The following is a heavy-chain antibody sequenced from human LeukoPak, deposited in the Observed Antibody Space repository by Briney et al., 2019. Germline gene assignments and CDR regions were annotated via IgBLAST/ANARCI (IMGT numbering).Heavy chain of an antibody. CDR3: TRVGYIDEGIDY. D-gene: IGHD5-24*01. CDR2: IKQDGSKK. Sequence: GGSLRLSCVASGFTFGKYWMSWVRQAPGKGLEWVANIKQDGSKKSYVDSVKGRFTISRDNAKNSLYLQMNSLRAEDTAIYYCTRVGYIDEGIDYWGQGTLVTVSS. CDR1: GFTFGKYW. J-gene: IGHJ4*02. V-gene: IGHV3-7*04.